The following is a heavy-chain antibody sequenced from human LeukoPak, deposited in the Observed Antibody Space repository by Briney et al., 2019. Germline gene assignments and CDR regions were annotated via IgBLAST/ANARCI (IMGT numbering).Heavy chain of an antibody. D-gene: IGHD3-10*01. CDR2: ISYDGSNK. CDR1: GFTFSSYA. J-gene: IGHJ4*02. CDR3: ARDLGGYYGSVSYYRALDY. Sequence: GRPLRLSCAASGFTFSSYAMHWVRQAPGKGLEWVAVISYDGSNKYYADSVKGRFTISRDNSKNTLYLQMNSLRAEDTAVYYCARDLGGYYGSVSYYRALDYWGQGTLVTVSS. V-gene: IGHV3-30*04.